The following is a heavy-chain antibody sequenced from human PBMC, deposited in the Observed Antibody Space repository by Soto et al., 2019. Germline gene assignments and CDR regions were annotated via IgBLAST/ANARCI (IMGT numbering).Heavy chain of an antibody. CDR2: IWYDGSNK. V-gene: IGHV3-33*01. J-gene: IGHJ4*02. CDR3: ARDASLYGDYIDY. CDR1: GFTFSSYG. D-gene: IGHD4-17*01. Sequence: LRLSCAASGFTFSSYGMHWVRQAPGKGLEWVAVIWYDGSNKYYADSVKGRFTISRDNSKNTLYLQMNSLRAEDTAVYYCARDASLYGDYIDYWGQGTLVTVSS.